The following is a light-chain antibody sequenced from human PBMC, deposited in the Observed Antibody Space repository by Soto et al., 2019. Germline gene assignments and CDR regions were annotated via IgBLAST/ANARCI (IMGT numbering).Light chain of an antibody. V-gene: IGKV3-11*01. CDR1: QSINSY. CDR3: HQRSTWPFT. Sequence: EIVLTQSPATLSLSPEERANRPCRASQSINSYLAWYQQKPDQAPRLLIYDSSNRATGIPARFIGSGSGTDFTLTISSLEPEDFAVYYCHQRSTWPFTFGPGTKVDIK. J-gene: IGKJ3*01. CDR2: DSS.